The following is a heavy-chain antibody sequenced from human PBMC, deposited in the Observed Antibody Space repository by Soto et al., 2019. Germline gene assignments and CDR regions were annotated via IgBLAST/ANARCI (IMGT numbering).Heavy chain of an antibody. V-gene: IGHV3-21*01. CDR2: ISSSSSYI. CDR3: ARVGTLGTSPCWYFDL. D-gene: IGHD7-27*01. J-gene: IGHJ2*01. CDR1: GFTFSSYS. Sequence: LSLTCAASGFTFSSYSMNWVRPAPGKGLEWVSSISSSSSYIYYADSVKGRFTISRDNAKNSLYLQMNSLRAEDTAVYYCARVGTLGTSPCWYFDLWGRGTLVTVSS.